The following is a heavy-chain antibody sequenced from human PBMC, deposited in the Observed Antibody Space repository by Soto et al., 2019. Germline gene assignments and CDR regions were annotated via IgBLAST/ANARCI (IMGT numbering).Heavy chain of an antibody. CDR3: GRVPLDGNYANGVDV. CDR1: GGAFSNQA. D-gene: IGHD4-17*01. V-gene: IGHV1-69*06. J-gene: IGHJ6*02. Sequence: SVKVSCKAAGGAFSNQAISWVRQSPGQGLEWMGGIIPIFGTPMYAQEFKGRVTITADKSMSTVYMELSSLRAEDTAVYYCGRVPLDGNYANGVDVWGQGTTVTVSS. CDR2: IIPIFGTP.